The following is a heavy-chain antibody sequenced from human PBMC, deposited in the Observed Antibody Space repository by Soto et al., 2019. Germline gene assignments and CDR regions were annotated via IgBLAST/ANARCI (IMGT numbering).Heavy chain of an antibody. CDR3: ARKRDIQLWYGMGV. J-gene: IGHJ6*02. D-gene: IGHD5-18*01. Sequence: QVQLVQSGAEVKKPGSSVRVSCNASGGTFSSYAISWVRQAPGQGLEWMGGIIPIFGTANHAQKFQGRVTITADESTSTAYMELSSLRSEDTAVYYCARKRDIQLWYGMGVWGQGTTVTVSS. CDR2: IIPIFGTA. V-gene: IGHV1-69*12. CDR1: GGTFSSYA.